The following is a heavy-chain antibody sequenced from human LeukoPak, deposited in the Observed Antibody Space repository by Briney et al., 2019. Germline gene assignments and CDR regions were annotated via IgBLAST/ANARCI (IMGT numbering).Heavy chain of an antibody. Sequence: GGSLRLSCAASGFTFSSYGMHWVRQAPGKGLEWVAVIWYDGSNKYYADSVKGRLTVSRDNSKNTLYLQMNGLRAEDTAVYYCARVGIRDAFDIWGQGTMVTVSS. CDR3: ARVGIRDAFDI. CDR1: GFTFSSYG. J-gene: IGHJ3*02. D-gene: IGHD3-10*01. V-gene: IGHV3-33*01. CDR2: IWYDGSNK.